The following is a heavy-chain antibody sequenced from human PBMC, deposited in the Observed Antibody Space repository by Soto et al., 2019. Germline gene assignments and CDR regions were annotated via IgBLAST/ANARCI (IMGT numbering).Heavy chain of an antibody. CDR1: GGTFSSYA. CDR2: IIPIFGTA. J-gene: IGHJ1*01. V-gene: IGHV1-69*12. Sequence: QVQLVQSGAEVKKPGSSVKVSCKASGGTFSSYAISWVRQAPGQGLEWMGGIIPIFGTANYAQKFQGRVTITADESTSTGYMEPSSLRSEDTAVYYCARVPPPKQWLVLGYFQHWGQGTLVTVSS. CDR3: ARVPPPKQWLVLGYFQH. D-gene: IGHD6-19*01.